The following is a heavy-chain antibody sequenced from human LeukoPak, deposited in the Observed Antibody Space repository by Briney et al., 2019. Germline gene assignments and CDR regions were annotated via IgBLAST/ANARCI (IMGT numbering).Heavy chain of an antibody. CDR2: ICGSVSGSGDCT. CDR1: GFSFGSYA. CDR3: AKAPLGSCSGTICYSFDY. V-gene: IGHV3-23*01. D-gene: IGHD2-15*01. J-gene: IGHJ4*02. Sequence: GGSLRLSCAASGFSFGSYAMSWVRQAAGKGLEWVSEICGSVSGSGDCTHYADSVKGRFTISRDNSKKTLYLQMNSLRAEDTAVFYCAKAPLGSCSGTICYSFDYWGQGTLVTVSS.